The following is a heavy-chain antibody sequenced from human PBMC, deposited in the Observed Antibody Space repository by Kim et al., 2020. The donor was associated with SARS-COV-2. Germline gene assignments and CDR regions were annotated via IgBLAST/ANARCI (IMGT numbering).Heavy chain of an antibody. CDR3: ARGDPIVVVTN. V-gene: IGHV4-34*01. CDR2: INHSGST. J-gene: IGHJ1*01. CDR1: GGSFSGCY. D-gene: IGHD3-22*01. Sequence: SETLSLTCAVYGGSFSGCYWSWIRQPPGKGLEWIGEINHSGSTNYNPSLKSRVTISVDTSKNQFSLKLSSVTAADTAVYYCARGDPIVVVTNWGQGALVTVSS.